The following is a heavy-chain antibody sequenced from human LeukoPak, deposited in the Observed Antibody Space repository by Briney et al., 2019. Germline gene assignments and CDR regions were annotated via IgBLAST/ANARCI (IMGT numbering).Heavy chain of an antibody. CDR1: GFTFSSYT. V-gene: IGHV3-30-3*01. D-gene: IGHD3-16*01. CDR2: ISYDGSNK. J-gene: IGHJ5*02. CDR3: ARASWGRNNWFDP. Sequence: PGGSLRLSCAASGFTFSSYTMHWVRQAPGKGLEWVAVISYDGSNKNYADSVKGRFTISRDNSNNTLYLQMNSLRVEDTAVYYCARASWGRNNWFDPWGQGTLVTVS.